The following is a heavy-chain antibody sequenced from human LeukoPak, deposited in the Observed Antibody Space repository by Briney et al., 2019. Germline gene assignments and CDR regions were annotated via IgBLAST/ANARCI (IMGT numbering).Heavy chain of an antibody. V-gene: IGHV1-2*02. D-gene: IGHD1-14*01. CDR2: INPNSGGT. CDR3: ARIGYNHYFDY. Sequence: ASVKVSFKASGYTFTDYYLHWVRQAPGQGLEWMGWINPNSGGTNYAQTFQGRVTMTRDTSITTAYLELSRLRSDDTAVYYCARIGYNHYFDYWGQGTLVTVSS. CDR1: GYTFTDYY. J-gene: IGHJ4*02.